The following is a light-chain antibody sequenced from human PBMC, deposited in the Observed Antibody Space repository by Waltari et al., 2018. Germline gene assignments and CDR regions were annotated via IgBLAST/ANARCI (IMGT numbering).Light chain of an antibody. Sequence: EIVLTQSPDLQSVTPKEKVTITCRASQSIGSSLHWYQQKPDQSPKLLIKYASQSFSGVPSRFSGSGSGTDFTLTINSLEAEDAANYYCQKYNSAPHTFGGGTKVEIK. J-gene: IGKJ4*01. CDR1: QSIGSS. CDR3: QKYNSAPHT. CDR2: YAS. V-gene: IGKV6-21*01.